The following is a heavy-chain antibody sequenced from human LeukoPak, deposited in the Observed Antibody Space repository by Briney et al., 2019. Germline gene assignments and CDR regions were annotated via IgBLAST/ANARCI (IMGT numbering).Heavy chain of an antibody. J-gene: IGHJ6*03. Sequence: GASVKVSCKASGYTFTSYGISWVRQAPGQGLEWMGWISAYNGNTNYAQKLQGRVTMTTDTSTSTAYMELRSLRSDDTAVYYCARNRDYDFWSGYLHYYCYYMDVWGKGTTVTVSS. D-gene: IGHD3-3*01. V-gene: IGHV1-18*01. CDR3: ARNRDYDFWSGYLHYYCYYMDV. CDR2: ISAYNGNT. CDR1: GYTFTSYG.